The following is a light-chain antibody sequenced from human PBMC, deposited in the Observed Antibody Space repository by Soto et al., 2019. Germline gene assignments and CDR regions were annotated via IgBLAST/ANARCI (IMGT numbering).Light chain of an antibody. CDR1: SSDVGGYNY. V-gene: IGLV2-11*01. J-gene: IGLJ1*01. CDR3: CSYAGSSYV. CDR2: DVS. Sequence: QSALTQPRSASGSPGQSVPISCTGTSSDVGGYNYVSWYQQHPGKAPKLMIYDVSKRPSGVPDRFSGSKSGNTASLTISGLQAEDEADYYCCSYAGSSYVVGTGTKVTVL.